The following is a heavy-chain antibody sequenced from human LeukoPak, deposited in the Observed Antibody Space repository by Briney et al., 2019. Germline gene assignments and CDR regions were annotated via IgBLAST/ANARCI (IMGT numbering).Heavy chain of an antibody. J-gene: IGHJ4*02. CDR3: ARPGENYSIDY. Sequence: GESLKISCKGSGYSFTSYWISWVRQMPGKGLEWMGRIDPSDSYTNYSPSFQGQVTISADKSISTAYLQWNSLKASDTAMYYCARPGENYSIDYWGQGTLVTVSS. CDR2: IDPSDSYT. CDR1: GYSFTSYW. V-gene: IGHV5-10-1*04. D-gene: IGHD1-7*01.